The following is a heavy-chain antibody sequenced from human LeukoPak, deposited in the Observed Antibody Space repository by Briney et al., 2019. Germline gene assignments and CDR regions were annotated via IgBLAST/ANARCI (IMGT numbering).Heavy chain of an antibody. CDR2: IYSGGST. CDR3: ARDAYGDFYFDY. J-gene: IGHJ4*02. V-gene: IGHV3-53*01. Sequence: GGSLRLSCAASGFTVSSNYMSWVRQAPGKGLEWVSVIYSGGSTYYADSVKGRFSISRDNSKNTLYLQMNSLRAEDTAVYYCARDAYGDFYFDYWGQGTLVTVSS. D-gene: IGHD4-17*01. CDR1: GFTVSSNY.